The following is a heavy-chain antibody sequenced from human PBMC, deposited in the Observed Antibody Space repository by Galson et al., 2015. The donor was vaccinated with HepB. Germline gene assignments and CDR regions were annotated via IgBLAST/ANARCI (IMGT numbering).Heavy chain of an antibody. J-gene: IGHJ4*02. CDR2: INAGNGNT. V-gene: IGHV1-3*01. CDR3: ARPLYYDSSGYYPYYY. D-gene: IGHD3-22*01. Sequence: SVKVSCKASGYTFTSYAMHWVRQAPGQRLEWMGWINAGNGNTKYSQKFQGRVTITRDTSASTAYMELSSLRSEDTAVYYCARPLYYDSSGYYPYYYWGQGTLVTVSS. CDR1: GYTFTSYA.